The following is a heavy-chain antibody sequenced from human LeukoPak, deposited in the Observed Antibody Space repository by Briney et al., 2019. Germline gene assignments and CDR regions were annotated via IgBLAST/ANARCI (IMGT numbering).Heavy chain of an antibody. D-gene: IGHD3-22*01. V-gene: IGHV4-31*03. Sequence: SQTLSLTCTVSGSSISSGGEYWSWIRQHPGKGLEWIGYVYYSGSTYYNPSLKSRVTISVDTSENQFSLKLSSVTAADTSVYYCAREKTAYYYDSSGFSEGAFDIWGQGTMVTVSS. CDR3: AREKTAYYYDSSGFSEGAFDI. CDR2: VYYSGST. CDR1: GSSISSGGEY. J-gene: IGHJ3*02.